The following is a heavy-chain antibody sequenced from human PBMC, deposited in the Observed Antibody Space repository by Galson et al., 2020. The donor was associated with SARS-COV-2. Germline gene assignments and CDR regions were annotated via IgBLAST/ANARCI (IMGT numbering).Heavy chain of an antibody. CDR2: IYPGDSDT. D-gene: IGHD2-2*01. Sequence: GESLKISCKGSGYSFTTYWIGWVRQMPGKGLEWMGIIYPGDSDTRYSPSFQGQVTISADKSISTAYLQWSSLKASDTAMYYCARGAPSRYCTSTSCYAIWFDPWGQGTLVTVSS. V-gene: IGHV5-51*01. CDR1: GYSFTTYW. J-gene: IGHJ5*02. CDR3: ARGAPSRYCTSTSCYAIWFDP.